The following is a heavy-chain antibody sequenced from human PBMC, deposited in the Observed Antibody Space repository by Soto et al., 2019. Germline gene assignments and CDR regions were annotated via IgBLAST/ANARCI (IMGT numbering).Heavy chain of an antibody. CDR1: RGTVTGYG. Sequence: LCGASCRGTVTGYGVDVLFKKTGKGLEWVAAISSDGSNKYYADSVKGRFTISRDNSKNTLYLQMNSLRAEDTAVYYCAKAVYESSGYWPTPHDYWGQRTLVTVSS. CDR2: ISSDGSNK. D-gene: IGHD3-22*01. CDR3: AKAVYESSGYWPTPHDY. J-gene: IGHJ4*02. V-gene: IGHV3-30*18.